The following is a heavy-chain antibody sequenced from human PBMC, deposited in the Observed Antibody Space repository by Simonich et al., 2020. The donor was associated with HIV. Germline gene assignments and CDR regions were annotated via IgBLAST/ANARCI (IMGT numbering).Heavy chain of an antibody. V-gene: IGHV4-59*12. CDR2: IYYPGST. Sequence: QVQLQESGPGLVKPSETLSLRCTVSGGSISSDYWSWIRQPPGKGLVWIGYIYYPGSTNHKPSLKSGVTISGDTARDQVSLKLSSVTAADTAMYYCARGRPPGFSNGWYHFDFWGQGTLVTVSP. CDR3: ARGRPPGFSNGWYHFDF. J-gene: IGHJ4*02. D-gene: IGHD6-19*01. CDR1: GGSISSDY.